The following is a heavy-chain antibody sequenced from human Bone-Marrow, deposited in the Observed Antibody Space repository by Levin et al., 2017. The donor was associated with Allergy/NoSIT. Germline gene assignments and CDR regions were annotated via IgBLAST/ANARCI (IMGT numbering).Heavy chain of an antibody. V-gene: IGHV3-23*01. D-gene: IGHD2-2*01. CDR1: GFTFSSYA. CDR2: ISGSGGST. Sequence: GGSLRLSCAASGFTFSSYAMSWVRQAPGKGLEWVSAISGSGGSTYYADSVKGRFTISRDNSKNTLYLQMNSLRAEDTAVYYCAKAGYCSSTSCTYYYYMDVWGKGTTVTVSS. J-gene: IGHJ6*03. CDR3: AKAGYCSSTSCTYYYYMDV.